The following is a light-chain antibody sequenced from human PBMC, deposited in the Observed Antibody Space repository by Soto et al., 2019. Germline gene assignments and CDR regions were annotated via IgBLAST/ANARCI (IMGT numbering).Light chain of an antibody. CDR1: SSNIGAGFD. CDR3: QSYDNSLSAYV. Sequence: QSALTQPPSVSGAPGQRVTISCTGSSSNIGAGFDVHWYQQLPRTAPKLLIYSNNNRPSGVPDRFSVSRSATSASLAITGLQAADEADYYCQSYDNSLSAYVFGPGTKVTVL. CDR2: SNN. J-gene: IGLJ1*01. V-gene: IGLV1-40*01.